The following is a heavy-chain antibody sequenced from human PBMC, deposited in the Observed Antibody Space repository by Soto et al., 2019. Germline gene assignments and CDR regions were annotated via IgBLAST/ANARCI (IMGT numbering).Heavy chain of an antibody. CDR3: ERDQDIGYVITPLYVYNMDV. CDR2: IIPIFGTA. CDR1: GGTFSSYA. D-gene: IGHD5-12*01. J-gene: IGHJ6*02. V-gene: IGHV1-69*12. Sequence: QVQLVQSGAEVKKPGSSVKVSCKASGGTFSSYAISWVRQAPGQGLEWMGGIIPIFGTANYAQKFQGRVTMTADDSKSTAYMELSRLRSEDTAGYYCERDQDIGYVITPLYVYNMDVWGQGTTVTVSS.